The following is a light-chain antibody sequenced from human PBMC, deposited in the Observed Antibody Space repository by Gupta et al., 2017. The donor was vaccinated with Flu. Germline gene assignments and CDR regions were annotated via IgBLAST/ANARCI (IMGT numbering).Light chain of an antibody. Sequence: EIVLTQSPCTLSLSPGERATLSCRASQSIISSYLAWYQQKHGQAPRLLMYGAAKRDTDILDRFCGRGVGKKVSITTIRREQEEFAGYYYQQHESYPPFTFGQGTKLDIK. CDR1: QSIISSY. V-gene: IGKV3-20*01. J-gene: IGKJ2*01. CDR2: GAA. CDR3: QQHESYPPFT.